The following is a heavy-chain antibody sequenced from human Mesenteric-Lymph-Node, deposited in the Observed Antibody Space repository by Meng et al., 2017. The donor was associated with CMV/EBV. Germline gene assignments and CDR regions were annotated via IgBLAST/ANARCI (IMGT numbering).Heavy chain of an antibody. Sequence: SETLSLTCSVSGDSISAYYWSWIRQPPGKGLEWIGYVYYSGSPDYNPSLESRVTISIDTSKTQFSLKLTSVTAADTAVYYCARSLAANDAFDIWGQGTMVTVSS. V-gene: IGHV4-59*01. CDR2: VYYSGSP. CDR1: GDSISAYY. D-gene: IGHD6-13*01. J-gene: IGHJ3*02. CDR3: ARSLAANDAFDI.